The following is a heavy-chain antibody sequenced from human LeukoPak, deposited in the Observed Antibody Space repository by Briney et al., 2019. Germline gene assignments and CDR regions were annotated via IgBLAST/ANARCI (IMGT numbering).Heavy chain of an antibody. J-gene: IGHJ6*02. Sequence: QPSETLSLTCAVYGGSFSGYYWSWIRQPPGKGLEWIGEINHSGSTNYNPSLKSRVTISVDTSKNQFSLKLSSVTAADTAVYYCARHARGYCSSTSCYTGMGGFYYYGMDVWGQGTTVTVSS. CDR2: INHSGST. CDR1: GGSFSGYY. V-gene: IGHV4-34*01. CDR3: ARHARGYCSSTSCYTGMGGFYYYGMDV. D-gene: IGHD2-2*02.